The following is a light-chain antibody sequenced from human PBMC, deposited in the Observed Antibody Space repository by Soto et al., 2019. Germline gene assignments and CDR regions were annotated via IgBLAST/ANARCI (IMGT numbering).Light chain of an antibody. CDR1: SSDVGGYNY. CDR3: TSYTSSRTYV. J-gene: IGLJ1*01. CDR2: DVS. V-gene: IGLV2-14*01. Sequence: QSALTQPASVSGSPGQSITISCTGTSSDVGGYNYVSWYQQHPGKAPKLMIFDVSNRPSGVSNRFSGSKSGNTASLTISGLQAEDGADYYCTSYTSSRTYVFGTGTKLTVL.